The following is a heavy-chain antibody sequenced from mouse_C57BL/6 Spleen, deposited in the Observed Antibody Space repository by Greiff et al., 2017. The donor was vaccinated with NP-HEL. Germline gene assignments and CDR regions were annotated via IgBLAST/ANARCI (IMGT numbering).Heavy chain of an antibody. CDR3: ARWDDYYAMDY. CDR2: IHPNSGST. Sequence: VQLQQPGAELVKPGASVKLSCKASGYTFTSYWMHWVKQRPGQGLEWIGMIHPNSGSTNYNEKFKSKATLTVDKSSSTAYMQLRSLTSEDSAVYYCARWDDYYAMDYWGQGTSVTVSS. CDR1: GYTFTSYW. J-gene: IGHJ4*01. V-gene: IGHV1-64*01. D-gene: IGHD4-1*01.